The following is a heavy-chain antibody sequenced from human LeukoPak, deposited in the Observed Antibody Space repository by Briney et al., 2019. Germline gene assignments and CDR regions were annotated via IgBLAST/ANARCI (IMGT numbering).Heavy chain of an antibody. D-gene: IGHD5-24*01. CDR3: ARGIQGLQLEN. CDR2: IYSGGST. V-gene: IGHV3-53*01. J-gene: IGHJ4*02. Sequence: GGSLRLSCAASGFTVRSNYMSWVRQAPGKGLEWVSVIYSGGSTYYADSVKGRFTISRDNSKNTLYLQMNSLRAEDTAVYYCARGIQGLQLENWGQGTLVTVSS. CDR1: GFTVRSNY.